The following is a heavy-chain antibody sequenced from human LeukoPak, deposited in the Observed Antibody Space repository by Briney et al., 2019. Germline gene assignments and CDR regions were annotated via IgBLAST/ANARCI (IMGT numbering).Heavy chain of an antibody. D-gene: IGHD4-11*01. CDR3: ARDKAVTTELTQYFHH. V-gene: IGHV1-18*01. J-gene: IGHJ1*01. Sequence: ASVKVSCRASGYTFTNYGVSWVRQAPGQGLEWMGWISGYNGYTNYAQKFQFRVTMTTDTSTSTAYMELRSLTSDDTAVYYCARDKAVTTELTQYFHHWGQGTLVTVSS. CDR1: GYTFTNYG. CDR2: ISGYNGYT.